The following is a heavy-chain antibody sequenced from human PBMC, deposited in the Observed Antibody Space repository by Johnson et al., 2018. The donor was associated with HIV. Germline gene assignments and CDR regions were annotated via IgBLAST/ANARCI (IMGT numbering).Heavy chain of an antibody. Sequence: VHLVDSGGGAVQPAMSLSLTCATSGFTFTSYAMHWVRQAPGNGLVCVAVISDDGSNKYYADSAKVRFTISRDNSKNSLYLQMNSLSAEDTAVYYCAKPLVGATRDDAFDVWGQGTMVTVSS. CDR2: ISDDGSNK. CDR1: GFTFTSYA. V-gene: IGHV3-30-3*01. D-gene: IGHD1-26*01. J-gene: IGHJ3*01. CDR3: AKPLVGATRDDAFDV.